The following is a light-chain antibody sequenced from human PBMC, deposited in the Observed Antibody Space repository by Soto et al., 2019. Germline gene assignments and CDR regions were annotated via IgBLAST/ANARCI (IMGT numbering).Light chain of an antibody. CDR3: QQYQIDWT. CDR2: DAS. CDR1: QRVNTC. Sequence: EIQMTPSPSTLSASVVERVSITCRASQRVNTCLAWYQQTPGKAPTLLIYDASSLHSGIPSRFSGSGSGTEFTLTISSMQPDDFATYYHQQYQIDWTFGQGTKVDIK. V-gene: IGKV1-5*01. J-gene: IGKJ1*01.